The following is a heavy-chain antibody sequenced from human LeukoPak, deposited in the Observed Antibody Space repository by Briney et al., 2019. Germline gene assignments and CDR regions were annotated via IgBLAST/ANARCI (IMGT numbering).Heavy chain of an antibody. Sequence: KPSETLSLTCTVSGYSISSGYYWGWIRQPPGKGLEWIGSIHHSGSTYYNPSLKGRVTISVDTSKNQFSLKLSSVTAADTAVYYCARDPTIVVVISHYWYFDLWGRGTLVTVSS. D-gene: IGHD3-22*01. CDR1: GYSISSGYY. V-gene: IGHV4-38-2*02. J-gene: IGHJ2*01. CDR3: ARDPTIVVVISHYWYFDL. CDR2: IHHSGST.